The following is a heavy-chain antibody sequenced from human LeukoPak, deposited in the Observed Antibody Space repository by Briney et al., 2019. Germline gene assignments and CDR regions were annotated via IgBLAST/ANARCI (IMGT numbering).Heavy chain of an antibody. CDR1: GGSIGTSNYY. J-gene: IGHJ4*02. CDR3: ARERGYSGYDHYFDY. V-gene: IGHV4-39*02. D-gene: IGHD5-12*01. CDR2: IFYSGST. Sequence: SETLSLTCTVSGGSIGTSNYYWGWIRQPPGKGLEWIGNIFYSGSTYYNPSLKSRVTISVDTSKNQFSLKLSSVTAADTAVYYCARERGYSGYDHYFDYWGQGTLVTVSS.